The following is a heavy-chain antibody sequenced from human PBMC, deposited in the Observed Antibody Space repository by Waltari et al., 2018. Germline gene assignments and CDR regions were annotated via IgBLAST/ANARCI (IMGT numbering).Heavy chain of an antibody. D-gene: IGHD7-27*01. J-gene: IGHJ4*02. CDR2: ISDAGGII. CDR1: VFTFSTYV. CDR3: ARGSGVDS. V-gene: IGHV3-23*01. Sequence: EVQLLESGGGLVQPGGYLRLSCPAFVFTFSTYVMNWVRQAPGKGLEWVSSISDAGGIINYADSVKGRFTISRDNSKNTLYLQMNGLRADDTAVYYCARGSGVDSWGQGTLVTISS.